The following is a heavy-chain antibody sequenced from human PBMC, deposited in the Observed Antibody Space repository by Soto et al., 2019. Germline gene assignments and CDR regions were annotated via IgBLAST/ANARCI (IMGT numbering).Heavy chain of an antibody. CDR2: VSASGLNT. V-gene: IGHV3-23*01. CDR3: ATTTVTAGGDY. J-gene: IGHJ4*02. CDR1: GFTFSTYA. D-gene: IGHD4-17*01. Sequence: GGSLRLSCAASGFTFSTYAMAWVRQAPGKGLEWVSGVSASGLNTDYADPVKGRFYISRDNSKNTVSLHMNSLRAEDTAVYYCATTTVTAGGDYWGQGTLVTVSS.